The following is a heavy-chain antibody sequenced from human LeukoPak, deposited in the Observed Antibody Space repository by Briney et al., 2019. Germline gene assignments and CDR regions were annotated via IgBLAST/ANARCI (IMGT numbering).Heavy chain of an antibody. D-gene: IGHD2-2*01. CDR3: ARLFQLQHSDAFHI. V-gene: IGHV4-59*01. J-gene: IGHJ3*02. CDR2: IYYSGST. CDR1: GVSISSYY. Sequence: SETLSLTCTVSGVSISSYYWSWIRQPPGKGLEWIGYIYYSGSTNYNPSLKSRVTISVDTSKNQFSLKLSSVTAADTAVYYCARLFQLQHSDAFHIWGQGTMVTVSS.